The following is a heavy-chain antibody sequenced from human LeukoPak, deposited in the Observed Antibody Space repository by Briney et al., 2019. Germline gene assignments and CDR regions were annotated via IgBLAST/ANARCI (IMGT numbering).Heavy chain of an antibody. CDR2: IFSSSTYI. CDR3: AREFYDGFALDY. V-gene: IGHV3-21*03. CDR1: GFAFNTYS. J-gene: IGHJ4*02. D-gene: IGHD2/OR15-2a*01. Sequence: GGSLRLSCAASGFAFNTYSMNWVRQAPGKGLEWVSFIFSSSTYIYYTDSVKGRFTISRDNARNSLYLQMDNLRAEDTGVYYCAREFYDGFALDYWGQGTLVTVSS.